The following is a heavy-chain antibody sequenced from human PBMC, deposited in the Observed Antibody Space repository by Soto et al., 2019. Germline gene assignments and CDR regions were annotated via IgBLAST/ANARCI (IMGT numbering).Heavy chain of an antibody. Sequence: SETLSLTCTVSGGSISSSSYYWGRIRQPPGKGLEWIGSIYYSGSTYYNPSLKSRVTISVDTSKNQFSLKLSSVTAADTAVYYCARIVRSAGFYYYYMDVWGKGTTVTSP. D-gene: IGHD4-17*01. CDR3: ARIVRSAGFYYYYMDV. CDR2: IYYSGST. CDR1: GGSISSSSYY. V-gene: IGHV4-39*01. J-gene: IGHJ6*03.